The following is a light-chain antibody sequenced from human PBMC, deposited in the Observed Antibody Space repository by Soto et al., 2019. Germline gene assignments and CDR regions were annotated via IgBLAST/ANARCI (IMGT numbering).Light chain of an antibody. CDR1: QSITNY. CDR3: QQYNNWPIT. J-gene: IGKJ5*01. V-gene: IGKV1-39*01. Sequence: DIQMTQSPSALSASVGDRVTITCRASQSITNYLNWYQHKPGQAPNLLIYAASTLQAGVPSRFSGSGSGTEFTLTISSLQSEDFEIYYCQQYNNWPITFGQGTRLEIK. CDR2: AAS.